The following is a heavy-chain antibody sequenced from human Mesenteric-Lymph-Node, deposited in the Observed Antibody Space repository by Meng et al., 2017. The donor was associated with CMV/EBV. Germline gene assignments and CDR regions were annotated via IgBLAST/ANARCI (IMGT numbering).Heavy chain of an antibody. Sequence: GESLKISCKNSGYSFLSYWIGWVRQMPGKGLEWMGIIYPGDSDPRYSPSFQGQVTLSADKSISTAYLQWSSLKASDTAMYYCAKLRGSGSYFTAFDIWGQGTMVTVSS. D-gene: IGHD1-26*01. CDR1: GYSFLSYW. J-gene: IGHJ3*02. V-gene: IGHV5-51*01. CDR2: IYPGDSDP. CDR3: AKLRGSGSYFTAFDI.